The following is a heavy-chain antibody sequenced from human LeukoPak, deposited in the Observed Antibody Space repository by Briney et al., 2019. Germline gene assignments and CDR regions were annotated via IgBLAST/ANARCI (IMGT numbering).Heavy chain of an antibody. V-gene: IGHV4-4*07. Sequence: SETLSLTCTVSGGSTRTYYWSWIRQPAGKGLEWIGRIYNGGTPDYNPSLKSRVTMSLDTSNNQFSLKVTSVTAADTAVYYCAREEGAVPGTGYYHDCWGQGTLVTVSS. J-gene: IGHJ4*02. D-gene: IGHD6-19*01. CDR1: GGSTRTYY. CDR3: AREEGAVPGTGYYHDC. CDR2: IYNGGTP.